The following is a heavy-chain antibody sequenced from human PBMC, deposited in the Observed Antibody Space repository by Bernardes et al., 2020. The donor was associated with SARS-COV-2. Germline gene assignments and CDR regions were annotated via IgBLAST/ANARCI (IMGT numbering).Heavy chain of an antibody. D-gene: IGHD3-3*01. CDR3: ARALYDFWSGYFYGMDV. CDR1: GFSLSTSGMC. CDR2: IDWDDDK. V-gene: IGHV2-70*01. Sequence: PTLVKPTQTLTLTCTFSGFSLSTSGMCVSWIRQPPGKALEWLALIDWDDDKYYSTSLKTRLTISKDTSKNQVVLTMTNMDPVDTATYYCARALYDFWSGYFYGMDVWGQGTTVTVSS. J-gene: IGHJ6*02.